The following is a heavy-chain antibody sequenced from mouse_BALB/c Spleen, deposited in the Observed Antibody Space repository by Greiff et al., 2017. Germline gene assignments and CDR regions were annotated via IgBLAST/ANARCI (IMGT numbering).Heavy chain of an antibody. Sequence: VQLQQSGPELVKPGASVKISCKASGYTFTDYNMHWVKQSHGKSLEWIGYIYPYNGGTGYNQKFKSKATLTVDNSSSTAYMELRSLTSEDSAVYYCARKGNYLYAMDYWGQGTSVTVSS. CDR2: IYPYNGGT. V-gene: IGHV1S29*02. J-gene: IGHJ4*01. CDR1: GYTFTDYN. D-gene: IGHD2-1*01. CDR3: ARKGNYLYAMDY.